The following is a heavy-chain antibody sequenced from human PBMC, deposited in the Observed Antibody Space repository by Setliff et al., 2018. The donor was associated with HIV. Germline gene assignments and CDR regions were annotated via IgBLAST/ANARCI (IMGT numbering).Heavy chain of an antibody. CDR2: ISVYNDNT. J-gene: IGHJ4*02. CDR3: ARGSSPVDYFDY. CDR1: GYTFSNFG. Sequence: ASVKVSCKATGYTFSNFGISWVRQAPGQGLEWMGWISVYNDNTKYAQKFRGRVTMTTDTSTSTACMDLRSLRSDDTAVYYCARGSSPVDYFDYWGLGTLVTVSS. V-gene: IGHV1-18*01.